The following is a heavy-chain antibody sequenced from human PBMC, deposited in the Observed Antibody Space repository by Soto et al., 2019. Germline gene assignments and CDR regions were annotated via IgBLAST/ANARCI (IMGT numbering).Heavy chain of an antibody. Sequence: EVQLLESGGGLVQPGGSLRLSCAASRFTFSSYAMSWVRQAPGKGLEWVSAISGSGGSPYYADSVKGRFSISRDNSKITLYLQMNSLRAEDTAVYYCAKDHIVLVPPAMERGMDVWGQGTTVTVSS. V-gene: IGHV3-23*01. D-gene: IGHD2-2*01. CDR3: AKDHIVLVPPAMERGMDV. CDR1: RFTFSSYA. J-gene: IGHJ6*02. CDR2: ISGSGGSP.